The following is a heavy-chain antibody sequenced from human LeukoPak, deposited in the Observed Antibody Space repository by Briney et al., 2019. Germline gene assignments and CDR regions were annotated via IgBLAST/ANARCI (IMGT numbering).Heavy chain of an antibody. D-gene: IGHD3-3*01. J-gene: IGHJ6*02. CDR3: AKEGTTIFVPGMDV. Sequence: ASVKVSCKASGGTFSSYAISWVRQAPGQGLEWMGGIIPIFGTANYAQKFQGRVTITADESTSTAYMELSSLRSEDTAVYYCAKEGTTIFVPGMDVWGQGTTVTVSS. CDR1: GGTFSSYA. CDR2: IIPIFGTA. V-gene: IGHV1-69*13.